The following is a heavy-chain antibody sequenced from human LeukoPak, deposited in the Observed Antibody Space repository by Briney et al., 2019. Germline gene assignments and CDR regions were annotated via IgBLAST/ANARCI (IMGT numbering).Heavy chain of an antibody. CDR1: GFTFSSYG. D-gene: IGHD3-10*01. J-gene: IGHJ6*02. V-gene: IGHV3-33*01. Sequence: GRSLRLSCAASGFTFSSYGMHWVRQAPGKGLEWVAVILYDGSNKYYADSVKGRFTISRDNSKNTLYLQMNSLRAEDTAVYYCARDHERYYYGSGSVDVWGQGTTVTVSS. CDR3: ARDHERYYYGSGSVDV. CDR2: ILYDGSNK.